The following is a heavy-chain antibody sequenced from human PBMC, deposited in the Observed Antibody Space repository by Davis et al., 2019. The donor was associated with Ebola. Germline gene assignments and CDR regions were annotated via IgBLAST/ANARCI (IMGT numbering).Heavy chain of an antibody. J-gene: IGHJ4*02. D-gene: IGHD3-10*01. CDR1: GFTVSSSY. V-gene: IGHV3-21*01. CDR3: VRQWFGETD. Sequence: GGSLRLSCAASGFTVSSSYMSWVRQAPGKGLEWVSSISSDSDYIYYADSAKGRFTISRDNAKNSLYLQMNSLRDEDTAVYYCVRQWFGETDWGQGTLVTVSS. CDR2: ISSDSDYI.